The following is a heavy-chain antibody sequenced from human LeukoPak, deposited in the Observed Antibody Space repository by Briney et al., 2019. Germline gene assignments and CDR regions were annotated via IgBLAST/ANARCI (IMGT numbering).Heavy chain of an antibody. J-gene: IGHJ4*02. V-gene: IGHV4-34*01. CDR2: INHSGST. CDR1: GGSFSGYY. CDR3: AREYSGSYTPYYFDN. Sequence: SETLSLTCAVYGGSFSGYYWSWIRQPPGKGLEWIREINHSGSTNYNPSLKSRVTISVDTSKNQFSLKLSSVTAADTAVYYCAREYSGSYTPYYFDNWGKGTRVTVSS. D-gene: IGHD1-26*01.